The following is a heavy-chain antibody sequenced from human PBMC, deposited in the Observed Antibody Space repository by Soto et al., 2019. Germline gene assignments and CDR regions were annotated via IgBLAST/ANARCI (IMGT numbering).Heavy chain of an antibody. CDR3: ANLELRLRGSVDY. D-gene: IGHD1-7*01. J-gene: IGHJ4*02. CDR2: ISGSGGST. CDR1: GFTFSSYA. V-gene: IGHV3-23*01. Sequence: EVQLLESGGGLVQPGGSLRLSCAASGFTFSSYAMSWVRQAPGKGLEWVSAISGSGGSTYYADSVRGRFTISRDNSKNTLYLQTNSLRAEHTAVYYCANLELRLRGSVDYWGQGTLVTVSS.